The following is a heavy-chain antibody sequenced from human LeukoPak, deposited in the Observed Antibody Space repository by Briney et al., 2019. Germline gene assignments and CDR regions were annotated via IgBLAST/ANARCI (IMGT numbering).Heavy chain of an antibody. CDR3: SARRLTVTTEIDY. J-gene: IGHJ4*02. Sequence: GGSLRLSCAASGFTFSSYSMNWVRQAPGKGLEWVSSISSSSSYIYYADSVKGRFSISRDNSKNTVYLQMNRLRLDDTAVYYCSARRLTVTTEIDYWGQGTLVTVSS. CDR1: GFTFSSYS. D-gene: IGHD4-17*01. CDR2: ISSSSSYI. V-gene: IGHV3-21*01.